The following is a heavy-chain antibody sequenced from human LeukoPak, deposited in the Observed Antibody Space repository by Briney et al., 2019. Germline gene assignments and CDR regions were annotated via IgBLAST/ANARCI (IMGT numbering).Heavy chain of an antibody. CDR3: ARGFSH. Sequence: SETLSLTCAVYGGSFNNYYWSWLRQPPGKGLEWIGEISHSGSTNYNPSLKSRVTVSLDTSKNQFSLKLGSVTAADTAVYYCARGFSHWGQGTLVTVSS. CDR1: GGSFNNYY. J-gene: IGHJ4*02. CDR2: ISHSGST. V-gene: IGHV4-34*01.